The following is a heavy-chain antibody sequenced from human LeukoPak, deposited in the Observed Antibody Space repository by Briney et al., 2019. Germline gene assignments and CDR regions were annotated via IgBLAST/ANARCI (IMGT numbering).Heavy chain of an antibody. J-gene: IGHJ4*02. Sequence: GGSLRLSCAASGFTYSNVWMSWVRQAPGKGLEWVANIKQDGSEKYYVDSVKGRFTISRDNAKNSLYLQMNSLRAEDTAVYYCARVSGVDYGDYPFDYWGQGTLVTVSS. V-gene: IGHV3-7*01. CDR2: IKQDGSEK. CDR3: ARVSGVDYGDYPFDY. CDR1: GFTYSNVW. D-gene: IGHD4-17*01.